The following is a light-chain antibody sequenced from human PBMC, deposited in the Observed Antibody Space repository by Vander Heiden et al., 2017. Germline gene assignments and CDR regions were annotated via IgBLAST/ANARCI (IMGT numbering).Light chain of an antibody. Sequence: SYVLTQPPSVSVAPGQTARIPCGGNNIGSKSVHWYQQKPRQAPVLVVYDDSARPSGIPERFSGSNSGNTATLTIRGVEAGDEADFYCQVWDSSSDHVVFGGGTKLTVL. V-gene: IGLV3-21*02. CDR3: QVWDSSSDHVV. CDR2: DDS. J-gene: IGLJ2*01. CDR1: NIGSKS.